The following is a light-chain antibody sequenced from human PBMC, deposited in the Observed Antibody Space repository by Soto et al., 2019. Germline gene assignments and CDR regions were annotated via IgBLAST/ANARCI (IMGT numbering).Light chain of an antibody. Sequence: EIVLTQSPATLSLSPGERATLSCRASQNVSTYLAWYQQKPGQAPSLLIYDASNRATTIPARFSGSGSGTDFTLTISSLEPEDLAVYYCQQRTNWFTFGPGTKVDIK. V-gene: IGKV3-11*01. CDR2: DAS. CDR3: QQRTNWFT. J-gene: IGKJ3*01. CDR1: QNVSTY.